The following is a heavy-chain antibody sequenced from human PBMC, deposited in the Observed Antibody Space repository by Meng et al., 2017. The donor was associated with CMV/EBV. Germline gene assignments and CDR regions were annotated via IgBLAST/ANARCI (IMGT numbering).Heavy chain of an antibody. V-gene: IGHV1-18*01. CDR1: GYTFTSYG. J-gene: IGHJ4*02. D-gene: IGHD1-7*01. Sequence: ASVKVSCKASGYTFTSYGISWVRQAPGQGLEWMGWISAYNGNTNYAQKLQGRVTMTTDTSTSTAYMELRSLRSDDTAVYYCARERNWNYYEISANLDYWGQGTLVTVSS. CDR2: ISAYNGNT. CDR3: ARERNWNYYEISANLDY.